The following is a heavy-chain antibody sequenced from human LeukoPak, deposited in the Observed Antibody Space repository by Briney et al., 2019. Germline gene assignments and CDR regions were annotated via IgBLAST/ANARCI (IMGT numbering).Heavy chain of an antibody. J-gene: IGHJ4*02. CDR1: GFXFSSYW. CDR2: ISYDGSNK. D-gene: IGHD2-2*01. V-gene: IGHV3-30*18. CDR3: AKELGYCTSTSCPFDY. Sequence: GGSLRLSCAASGFXFSSYWISWVRQAPGKGLEWVAVISYDGSNKYHADSVKGRFTISRDNSKNTLYLQMNSLRANDTSVYYCAKELGYCTSTSCPFDYWGQGTLVTVSS.